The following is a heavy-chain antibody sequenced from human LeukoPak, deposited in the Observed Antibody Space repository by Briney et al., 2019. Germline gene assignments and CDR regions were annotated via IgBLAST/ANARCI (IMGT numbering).Heavy chain of an antibody. J-gene: IGHJ4*02. CDR3: VRDPSNSSGRYAYFDY. CDR1: GFTFARYG. D-gene: IGHD3-22*01. V-gene: IGHV1-18*01. CDR2: ISGYNGDR. Sequence: ASVRLSCKTSGFTFARYGISWVRQAPRQGLEWMGWISGYNGDRNHAQKFQDRLTIITDTSTTTAYMELRSLRSDDTAVYYCVRDPSNSSGRYAYFDYWGQGALVTVSS.